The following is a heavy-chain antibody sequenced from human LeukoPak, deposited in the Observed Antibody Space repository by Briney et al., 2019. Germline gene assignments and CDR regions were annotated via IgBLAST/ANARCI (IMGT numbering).Heavy chain of an antibody. Sequence: SETLSLTCSVSGVSISSSSYYWGGIRQPPGKGLEWSVSIYYSGSTYYNPSLKSRVNISVDTSKNQFSLKLSSVTAADTAVYYCAGHYIVVVVAADAFDIWGQGTMVTVSS. CDR2: IYYSGST. CDR3: AGHYIVVVVAADAFDI. CDR1: GVSISSSSYY. V-gene: IGHV4-39*01. D-gene: IGHD2-15*01. J-gene: IGHJ3*02.